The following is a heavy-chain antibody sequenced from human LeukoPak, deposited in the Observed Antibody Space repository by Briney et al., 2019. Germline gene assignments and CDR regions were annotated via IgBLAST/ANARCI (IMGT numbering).Heavy chain of an antibody. CDR3: ARDSRCSSTSCGGGPWFDP. J-gene: IGHJ5*02. D-gene: IGHD2-2*01. CDR1: GGSISSGSYY. V-gene: IGHV4-61*02. CDR2: IYTSGST. Sequence: SETLSLTCTVSGGSISSGSYYWSWIRQPAGKGLEWIGRIYTSGSTNYNPSLKSRVTISVDTSKNQFSLKLSSVTAADTAVYYCARDSRCSSTSCGGGPWFDPWGQGTLVTVSS.